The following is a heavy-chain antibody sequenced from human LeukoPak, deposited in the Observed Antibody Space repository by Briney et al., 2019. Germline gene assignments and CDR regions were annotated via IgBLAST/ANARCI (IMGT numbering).Heavy chain of an antibody. CDR1: GGSISSSSYY. V-gene: IGHV4-39*07. CDR2: IYYSGST. Sequence: SETLSLTCTVSGGSISSSSYYWGWIRQPPGKGLEWIGSIYYSGSTYYNPSLKSRVTISVDTSKNQFSLKLSSVTAADTAVYYCARGPGTTTGWFDPWGQGTLVTVSS. D-gene: IGHD1-1*01. J-gene: IGHJ5*02. CDR3: ARGPGTTTGWFDP.